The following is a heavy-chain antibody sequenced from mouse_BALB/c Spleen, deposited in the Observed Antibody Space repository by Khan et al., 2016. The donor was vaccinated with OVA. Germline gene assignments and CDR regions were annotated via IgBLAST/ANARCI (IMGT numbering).Heavy chain of an antibody. CDR1: GYTFTNCG. D-gene: IGHD6-2*01. J-gene: IGHJ1*01. Sequence: LVESGPELKKPGETVKISCKASGYTFTNCGMNWVKQAPGKGLKWMGWINTYTGEPTYADDFKGRFVFYLETSASTAYLQISNCKNEDMTTYFCARISSYWYSDVWGAGTTVTVSS. CDR2: INTYTGEP. V-gene: IGHV9-1*02. CDR3: ARISSYWYSDV.